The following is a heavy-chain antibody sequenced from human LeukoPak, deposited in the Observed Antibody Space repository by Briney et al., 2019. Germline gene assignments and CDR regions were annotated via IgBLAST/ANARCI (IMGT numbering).Heavy chain of an antibody. D-gene: IGHD3-10*01. CDR2: IYYSGST. J-gene: IGHJ1*01. CDR1: GGSFSSYY. CDR3: ARGRNGSGSYYNVQAEYFQH. V-gene: IGHV4-59*01. Sequence: SETLSLTCAVSGGSFSSYYWSWIRQPPGKGLEWIGYIYYSGSTNYNPSLKSRVTISVDTSKNQFSLKLSSVTAADTAVYYCARGRNGSGSYYNVQAEYFQHWGQGTLVTVSS.